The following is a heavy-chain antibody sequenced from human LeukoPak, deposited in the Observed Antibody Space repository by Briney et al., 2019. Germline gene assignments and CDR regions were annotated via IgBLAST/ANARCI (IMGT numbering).Heavy chain of an antibody. CDR2: ISSSSSYI. CDR3: ASGIAAAGGFDY. V-gene: IGHV3-21*01. D-gene: IGHD6-13*01. J-gene: IGHJ4*02. CDR1: GFTFSSYS. Sequence: AGGSLRLSCAASGFTFSSYSMNWVRQAPGKGLEWVSSISSSSSYIYYADSVKGRFTISRDSAKNSLYLQMNSLRAEDTAVYYCASGIAAAGGFDYWGQGTLVTVSS.